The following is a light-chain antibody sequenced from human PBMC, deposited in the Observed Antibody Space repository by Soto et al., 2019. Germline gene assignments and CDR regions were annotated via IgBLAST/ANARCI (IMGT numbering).Light chain of an antibody. J-gene: IGLJ7*01. CDR3: AAWDESLNGLV. CDR2: TDD. CDR1: SSNIGSTS. V-gene: IGLV1-44*01. Sequence: QPVLTQPPSASGTPGQRVTISCSGSSSNIGSTSVNWYQQLPGTAPKLLISTDDQRPSGVPDRISGSKSGTSASLAISGLQSEDEADYYCAAWDESLNGLVFGGGTQLTVL.